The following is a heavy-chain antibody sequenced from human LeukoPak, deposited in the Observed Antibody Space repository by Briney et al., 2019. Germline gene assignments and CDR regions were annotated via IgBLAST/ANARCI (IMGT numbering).Heavy chain of an antibody. J-gene: IGHJ4*02. Sequence: SQTLSLTCTVSGGSISSGDYYWSWIRQPPGKGLEWIGYIYYSGSTYYNPSLKSRVTISVDTSKNQFSLKLSSVTAADTAVYYCARGGVEMSFFDYWGQGTLLTVSS. CDR1: GGSISSGDYY. CDR2: IYYSGST. CDR3: ARGGVEMSFFDY. V-gene: IGHV4-30-4*08. D-gene: IGHD5-24*01.